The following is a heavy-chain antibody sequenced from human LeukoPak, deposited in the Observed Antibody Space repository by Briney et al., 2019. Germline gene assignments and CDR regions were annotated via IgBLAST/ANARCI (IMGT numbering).Heavy chain of an antibody. CDR3: ARGSSTNCYGGNCFYYYMAV. J-gene: IGHJ6*03. CDR1: GFTFSTYA. Sequence: GGSLRLSCAASGFTFSTYAMHWVRPAPRKGLEWVAVISFDGSTKYYADSVKGRFTMSRDNSKNTLYLQMNSLRVEDTAVYYCARGSSTNCYGGNCFYYYMAVWGKGTTVTVSS. D-gene: IGHD2-2*01. CDR2: ISFDGSTK. V-gene: IGHV3-30*04.